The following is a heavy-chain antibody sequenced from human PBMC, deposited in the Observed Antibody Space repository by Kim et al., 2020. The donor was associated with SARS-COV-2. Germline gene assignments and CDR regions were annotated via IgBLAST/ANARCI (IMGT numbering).Heavy chain of an antibody. CDR1: GGSISSYY. CDR2: IYYIGST. J-gene: IGHJ6*02. V-gene: IGHV4-59*08. D-gene: IGHD6-13*01. CDR3: PRRIAAAATGYYGMDV. Sequence: SETLSLTCTVSGGSISSYYWSWIRQPPGKGLEWIGYIYYIGSTNYNPSLKSRVTISVETSKDQFSLKLSSVTAADTAVYYCPRRIAAAATGYYGMDVWGQGNTNTVSS.